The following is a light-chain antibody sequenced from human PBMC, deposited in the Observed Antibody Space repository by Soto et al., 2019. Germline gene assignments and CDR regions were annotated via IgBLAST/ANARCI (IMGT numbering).Light chain of an antibody. CDR3: GADGGSGRNWVQV. CDR1: SGYSNYK. CDR2: VGTGGIVG. J-gene: IGLJ2*01. V-gene: IGLV9-49*01. Sequence: QSVLTQPPSASASLGASVTLTCTLSSGYSNYKVDWYQQRPGKGPRFVMRVGTGGIVGSKGDGIRDRFSVLGSGLNRYLTIKNSREEDESSYHRGADGGSGRNWVQVFGGGTKLTV.